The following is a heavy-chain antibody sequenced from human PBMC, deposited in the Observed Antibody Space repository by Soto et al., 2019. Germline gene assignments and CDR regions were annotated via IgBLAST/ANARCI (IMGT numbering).Heavy chain of an antibody. Sequence: EVQLVESGGGLVQPGGSLQLSCAASEFSISDSAIHWVRQASGKGLEWVGRIRSKANNYATAYAASVKGRFTISRDDSKNTTDLQMSSLKTEDTAVYYCIRSAITTAGGFDYWGQGTLVTVSS. CDR3: IRSAITTAGGFDY. J-gene: IGHJ4*02. V-gene: IGHV3-73*02. CDR2: IRSKANNYAT. CDR1: EFSISDSA. D-gene: IGHD6-13*01.